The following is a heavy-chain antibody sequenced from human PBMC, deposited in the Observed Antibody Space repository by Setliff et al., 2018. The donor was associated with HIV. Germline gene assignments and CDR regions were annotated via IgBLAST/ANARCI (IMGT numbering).Heavy chain of an antibody. D-gene: IGHD7-27*01. CDR2: VYGGDSDT. CDR3: ATLTNFDH. J-gene: IGHJ4*02. CDR1: GFDFTKYW. Sequence: GESLKISCKASGFDFTKYWVGWVRQMPGKGLEWMGIVYGGDSDTRYNPSFEGQVTMSADRSITTAYLQWSRLKASDTAMYYCATLTNFDHWGQGTLVTVSS. V-gene: IGHV5-51*01.